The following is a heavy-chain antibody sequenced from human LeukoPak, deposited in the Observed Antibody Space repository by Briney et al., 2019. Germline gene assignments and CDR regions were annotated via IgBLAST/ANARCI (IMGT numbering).Heavy chain of an antibody. CDR2: TYYRSKWYN. CDR3: AREGAYYDGSGYLYLFDY. CDR1: GDSVSSNSAA. D-gene: IGHD3-22*01. V-gene: IGHV6-1*01. Sequence: SQTLSLTCAISGDSVSSNSAAWNWIRQSPSRGLEWLGRTYYRSKWYNDYAVSVKSRITINPDTSNNQFSLPLNSVTPEDTAVYYCAREGAYYDGSGYLYLFDYWGQGTLVTVSS. J-gene: IGHJ4*02.